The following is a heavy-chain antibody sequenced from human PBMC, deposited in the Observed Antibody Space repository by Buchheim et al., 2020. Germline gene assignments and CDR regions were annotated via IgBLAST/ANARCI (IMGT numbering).Heavy chain of an antibody. CDR1: GLIFDDYA. V-gene: IGHV3-9*01. CDR3: VKDILPGGADV. J-gene: IGHJ6*02. CDR2: IFLRNGVT. Sequence: EVQVVESGGGLVQPGRSLRLSCVESGLIFDDYAMHWVRQAPGKGLEWVSGIFLRNGVTDYAGSVRGRFTISRDKAKRSLFLQMDSLTTEDTALYYCVKDILPGGADVWGPGTT. D-gene: IGHD4-17*01.